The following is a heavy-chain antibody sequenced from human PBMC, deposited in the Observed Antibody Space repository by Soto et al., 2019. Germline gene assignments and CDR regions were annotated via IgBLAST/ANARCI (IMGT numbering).Heavy chain of an antibody. D-gene: IGHD3-9*01. CDR2: IYYSGST. V-gene: IGHV4-31*03. J-gene: IGHJ4*02. CDR1: GGSISSGGYY. Sequence: SETLSLTCTVSGGSISSGGYYWSWIRQHPGKGLEWIGYIYYSGSTYYNPSLKSRVTISVDTSKNQFSLKLSSVTAADTAVYYCARVLSYPDYDILTGYPSRQFDYWGQGTLVTVSS. CDR3: ARVLSYPDYDILTGYPSRQFDY.